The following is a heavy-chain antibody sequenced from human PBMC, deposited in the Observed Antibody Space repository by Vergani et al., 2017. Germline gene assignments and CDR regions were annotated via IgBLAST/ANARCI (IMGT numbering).Heavy chain of an antibody. V-gene: IGHV3-74*01. CDR2: INSDGSSA. D-gene: IGHD5-24*01. CDR1: GFTFSSYW. Sequence: EVQLVESGGGFVQPGGSLRLSCAASGFTFSSYWMHWVRQAPGKGLVWVSRINSDGSSASYADSVKGRFTISRDNAKNTLYLQMNSLRAEDTAVYYCAREGWLQSNWNIDYWGQGTLVTVSS. J-gene: IGHJ4*02. CDR3: AREGWLQSNWNIDY.